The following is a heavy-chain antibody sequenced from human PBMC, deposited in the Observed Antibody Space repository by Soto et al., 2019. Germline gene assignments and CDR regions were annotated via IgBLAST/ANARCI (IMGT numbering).Heavy chain of an antibody. Sequence: QVQLVESGGGVVQPGRSLRLSCAASGFTFSSYGMHWVRQAPGKGLEWVAVISYDGSNKYYADSVKGRFTISRDNSKNTLYLQMNSLRAEDTAVYYCAKGGDITYLDYWGLGTLVTVSS. V-gene: IGHV3-30*18. CDR1: GFTFSSYG. D-gene: IGHD3-16*02. J-gene: IGHJ4*02. CDR3: AKGGDITYLDY. CDR2: ISYDGSNK.